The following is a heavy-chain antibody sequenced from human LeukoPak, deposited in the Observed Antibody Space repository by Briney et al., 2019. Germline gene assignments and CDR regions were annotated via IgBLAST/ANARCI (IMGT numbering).Heavy chain of an antibody. V-gene: IGHV1-2*02. D-gene: IGHD3-16*01. CDR3: ARDLLMITFGGVPCY. Sequence: GASVKVSCKASGYTFTGYYMHWVRQAPGQGLEWMGWINPNSGDTNYAQKFQGRVTMTRDTSISTAYMELSRLRSDDTAMYYCARDLLMITFGGVPCYWGQGTLVTVSS. CDR1: GYTFTGYY. CDR2: INPNSGDT. J-gene: IGHJ4*02.